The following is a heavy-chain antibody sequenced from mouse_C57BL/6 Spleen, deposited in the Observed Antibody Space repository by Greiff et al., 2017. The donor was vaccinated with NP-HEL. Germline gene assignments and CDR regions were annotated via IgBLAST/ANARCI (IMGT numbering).Heavy chain of an antibody. Sequence: EVQLQQSGPELVKPGASVKMSCKASGYTFTDYNMHWVKQSHGKSLEWIGYINPNNGGTSYNQKFKGKATLTVNKSSSTAYMELRSLTSEDSAVYYCARGAVYYDYDEGGCFDVWGTGTTVTVSS. CDR3: ARGAVYYDYDEGGCFDV. V-gene: IGHV1-22*01. CDR1: GYTFTDYN. J-gene: IGHJ1*03. D-gene: IGHD2-4*01. CDR2: INPNNGGT.